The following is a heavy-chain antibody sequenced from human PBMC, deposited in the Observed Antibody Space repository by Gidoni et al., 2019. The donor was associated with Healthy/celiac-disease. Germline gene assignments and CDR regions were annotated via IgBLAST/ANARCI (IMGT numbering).Heavy chain of an antibody. CDR3: ARSYSSSGYYYYGMDV. V-gene: IGHV4-31*03. J-gene: IGHJ6*02. CDR1: GGSISSGGYY. D-gene: IGHD6-6*01. Sequence: QVQLQESGPGLVKPSQTLSLTCTVSGGSISSGGYYWSWIRQHPGKGLEWIGYIYYSGSTYYNPSLKSRVTISVDTSKNQFSLKLSSVPAADTAVYYCARSYSSSGYYYYGMDVWGQGTTVTVSS. CDR2: IYYSGST.